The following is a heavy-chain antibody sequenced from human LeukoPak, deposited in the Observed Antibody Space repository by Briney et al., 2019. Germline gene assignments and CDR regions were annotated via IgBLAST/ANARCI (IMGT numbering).Heavy chain of an antibody. CDR2: IDYRGST. CDR3: ARSRSGYSYDHAAFEI. V-gene: IGHV4-59*01. D-gene: IGHD5-18*01. J-gene: IGHJ3*02. CDR1: GGSISTYY. Sequence: SETLSLTCTVSGGSISTYYWSWIRQPPGKGLEWIAYIDYRGSTTYNPSLRSRVTISVDTSRNQFSLKLSSVTAADTAVYYCARSRSGYSYDHAAFEIWGQGTLVTVSS.